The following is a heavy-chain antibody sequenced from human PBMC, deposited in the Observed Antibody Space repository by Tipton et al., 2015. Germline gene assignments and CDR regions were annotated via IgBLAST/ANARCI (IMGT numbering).Heavy chain of an antibody. Sequence: GLVKPSQSLSLTRGISGDSVSSNSATWNWFRRSPSRGLEWLGRTYYRSKWYNDYAVSVKSRITINPDTSKNQLPLQLNSVTPEDTAVYYCARHYCSGDTCYHFDYWGQGTLVTVSS. CDR2: TYYRSKWYN. V-gene: IGHV6-1*01. CDR1: GDSVSSNSAT. J-gene: IGHJ4*02. CDR3: ARHYCSGDTCYHFDY. D-gene: IGHD2-15*01.